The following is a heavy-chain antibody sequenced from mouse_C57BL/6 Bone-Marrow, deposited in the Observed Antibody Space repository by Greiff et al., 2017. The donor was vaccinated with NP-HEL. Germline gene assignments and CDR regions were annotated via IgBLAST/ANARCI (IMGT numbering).Heavy chain of an antibody. V-gene: IGHV1-66*01. CDR2: IYPGSGNT. CDR1: GYSFTSYY. J-gene: IGHJ3*01. Sequence: QVQLQQSGPELVKPGASVKISCKASGYSFTSYYIHWVKQRPGQGLEWIGWIYPGSGNTKYNEKFKGKATLTADTSSSTAYMQLSSLTSEDSAVYYCARSTPYYYGSPGFAYWGQGTLVTVSA. D-gene: IGHD1-1*01. CDR3: ARSTPYYYGSPGFAY.